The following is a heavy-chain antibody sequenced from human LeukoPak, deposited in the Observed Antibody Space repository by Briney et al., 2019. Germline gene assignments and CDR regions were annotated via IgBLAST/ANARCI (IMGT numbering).Heavy chain of an antibody. J-gene: IGHJ5*02. CDR3: AREGWFDP. CDR1: GGSISGSSYY. CDR2: IYYSGST. Sequence: SGTLSLTCTVSGGSISGSSYYWGWIRQPPGKGLEWIGSIYYSGSTYYNPSLKSRVTISVDTSKNQFSLKLNSVTATDTAVYYCAREGWFDPWGQGTLVTVSS. V-gene: IGHV4-39*02.